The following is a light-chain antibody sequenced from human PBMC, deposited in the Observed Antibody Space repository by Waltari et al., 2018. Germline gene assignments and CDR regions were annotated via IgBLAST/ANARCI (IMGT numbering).Light chain of an antibody. CDR2: DVN. CDR1: NNDVGGYNY. V-gene: IGLV2-11*01. CDR3: CSYAGRYTWV. J-gene: IGLJ3*02. Sequence: QSALTQPRSVSGSPGQSVTIPCTGTNNDVGGYNYVSWYQQFPGKAPKLFIFDVNKRPSGVPDRFSGSKSGNTASLTISGLQAEDEADYYCCSYAGRYTWVFGGGTKLT.